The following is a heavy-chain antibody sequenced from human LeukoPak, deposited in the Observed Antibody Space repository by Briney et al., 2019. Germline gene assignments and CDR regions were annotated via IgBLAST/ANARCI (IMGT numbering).Heavy chain of an antibody. Sequence: ASVKVSCKASGYTFTNYGISWVRQAPGQGLEWMGWISAYSGNTNYAQKLQGRVTMTTDTSTSTAYMELRSLRSDDTAVYYCARERLRLGELSLPYFDYWGQGTLVTVSS. D-gene: IGHD3-16*02. CDR1: GYTFTNYG. CDR3: ARERLRLGELSLPYFDY. CDR2: ISAYSGNT. V-gene: IGHV1-18*01. J-gene: IGHJ4*02.